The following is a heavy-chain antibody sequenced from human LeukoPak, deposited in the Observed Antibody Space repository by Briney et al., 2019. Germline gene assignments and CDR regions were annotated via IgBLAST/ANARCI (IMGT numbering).Heavy chain of an antibody. Sequence: GGSLRLSCAASGFTFSSYAMSWVRQAPGKGLEWVSAISGSGGSTYYADSVKGRFTISRDNSKNTLYMQMNSLRAEATAVYYCAKWKGYGGYYYDSSGYYFDYWGQGTLVTVSS. J-gene: IGHJ4*02. CDR1: GFTFSSYA. CDR3: AKWKGYGGYYYDSSGYYFDY. D-gene: IGHD3-22*01. V-gene: IGHV3-23*01. CDR2: ISGSGGST.